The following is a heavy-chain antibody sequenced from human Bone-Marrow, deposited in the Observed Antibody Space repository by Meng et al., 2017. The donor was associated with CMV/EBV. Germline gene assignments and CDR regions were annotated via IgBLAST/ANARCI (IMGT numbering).Heavy chain of an antibody. J-gene: IGHJ4*02. D-gene: IGHD4-17*01. CDR1: GGSISSGDW. CDR2: IYHSGTT. V-gene: IGHV4-4*02. Sequence: VSGGSISSGDWWGWVRQPPGKGLEWIGEIYHSGTTNYNPSLKSRVTISIDTSKNQFSLKLNSVTAADTAVYYCARNLYGDYFYFDYWGQGTLVTVSS. CDR3: ARNLYGDYFYFDY.